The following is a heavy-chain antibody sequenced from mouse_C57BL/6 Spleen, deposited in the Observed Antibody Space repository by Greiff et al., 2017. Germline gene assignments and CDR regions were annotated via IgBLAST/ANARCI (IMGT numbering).Heavy chain of an antibody. CDR3: ARDPGFITTVVAEDYFDY. Sequence: DVMLVESGGGLVKPGGSLKLSCAASGFTFSSYAMSWVRQTPEKRLEWVATISDGGSYTYYPDNVKGRFTISRDNAKNNLYLQMSHLKSEDTAMYYCARDPGFITTVVAEDYFDYWGQGTTLTVSS. J-gene: IGHJ2*01. V-gene: IGHV5-4*01. CDR1: GFTFSSYA. D-gene: IGHD1-1*01. CDR2: ISDGGSYT.